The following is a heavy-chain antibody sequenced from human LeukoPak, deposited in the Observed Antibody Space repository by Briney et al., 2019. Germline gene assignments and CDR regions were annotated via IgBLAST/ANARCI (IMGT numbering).Heavy chain of an antibody. D-gene: IGHD4-17*01. CDR1: GFSFSDYF. V-gene: IGHV3-11*01. Sequence: GGSLRLSCAASGFSFSDYFISWIRQAPGKGLEWVSSIGSSGSIIYYADSVKGRFSISRDNAKNSVYLQMNSLRAEDTAVYYCARWGIYGDSRNWYFDIWGRGTLVTVS. J-gene: IGHJ2*01. CDR2: IGSSGSII. CDR3: ARWGIYGDSRNWYFDI.